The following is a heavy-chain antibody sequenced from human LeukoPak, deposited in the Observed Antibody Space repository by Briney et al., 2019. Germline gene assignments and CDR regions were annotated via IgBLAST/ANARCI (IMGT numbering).Heavy chain of an antibody. V-gene: IGHV3-74*03. D-gene: IGHD2/OR15-2a*01. J-gene: IGHJ4*02. CDR3: TRLTFCPRCHFDY. Sequence: GGSLRLSCAASGFSFSSYWMHWVRQAPGKGLVWVARISPDGSSALSADSVRGRFTISRDNADNTLYLQLNSLRAEDTAVYYCTRLTFCPRCHFDYCGQGTLVTVSS. CDR2: ISPDGSSA. CDR1: GFSFSSYW.